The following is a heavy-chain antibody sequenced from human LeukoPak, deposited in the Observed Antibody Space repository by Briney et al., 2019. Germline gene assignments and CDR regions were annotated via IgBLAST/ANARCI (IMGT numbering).Heavy chain of an antibody. Sequence: SETLTLICTVCGHPISSGYYWGWIRQPPGKGLEWIGSIYHSGSTYYNPSLKSRVTISVDTSKNQFSLKLSSVTAADTAVYYCARETRNSYSIGYWGQGTLVTVSS. D-gene: IGHD5-18*01. CDR3: ARETRNSYSIGY. J-gene: IGHJ4*02. V-gene: IGHV4-38-2*02. CDR2: IYHSGST. CDR1: GHPISSGYY.